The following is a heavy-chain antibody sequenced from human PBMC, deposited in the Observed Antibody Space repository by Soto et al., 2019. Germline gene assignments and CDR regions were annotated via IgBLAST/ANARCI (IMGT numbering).Heavy chain of an antibody. V-gene: IGHV3-72*01. CDR1: GFTCSDHN. CDR3: TINYYDTSGYSIDT. Sequence: PXGSLILSCSASGFTCSDHNMNWLRQAPGKGLDWVGRTRNKGNSYSTEYAASVKGRFTSSRDDSKNSLYLQMNSLKTEGTAVYYCTINYYDTSGYSIDTWGHGSMVTVSS. J-gene: IGHJ3*02. D-gene: IGHD3-22*01. CDR2: TRNKGNSYST.